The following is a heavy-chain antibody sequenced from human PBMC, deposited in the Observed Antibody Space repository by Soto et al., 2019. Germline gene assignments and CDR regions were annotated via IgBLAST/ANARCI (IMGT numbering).Heavy chain of an antibody. J-gene: IGHJ4*02. Sequence: GGSLRLSCAASGFTFSNYAMSWVRQAPGKGLEWVSAISGSGGSTYYADSVKGRFTISRDNSKNTLYLQMNSLRAEDTAVYYCAKDPVGATHPYYFDFWGLGTLVTAPQ. CDR1: GFTFSNYA. CDR3: AKDPVGATHPYYFDF. V-gene: IGHV3-23*01. D-gene: IGHD1-26*01. CDR2: ISGSGGST.